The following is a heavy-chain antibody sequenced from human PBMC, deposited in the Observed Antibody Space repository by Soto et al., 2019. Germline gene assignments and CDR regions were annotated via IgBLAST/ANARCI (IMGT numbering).Heavy chain of an antibody. CDR3: ARDGAYSSSSGTPYFDY. V-gene: IGHV3-21*01. CDR2: ISSSSSYI. CDR1: GFTFSSYS. D-gene: IGHD6-6*01. Sequence: GGSLRLSCAASGFTFSSYSMNWVRQAPGKGLEWVSSISSSSSYIYYADSVKGRFTISRDNAKNSLYLQMNSLRAEDTAVYYCARDGAYSSSSGTPYFDYWGQGTLVTVSS. J-gene: IGHJ4*02.